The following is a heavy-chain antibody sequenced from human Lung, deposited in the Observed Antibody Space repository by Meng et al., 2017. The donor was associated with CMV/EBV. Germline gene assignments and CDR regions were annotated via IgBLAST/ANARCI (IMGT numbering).Heavy chain of an antibody. CDR1: GDSITNHNW. J-gene: IGHJ1*01. CDR2: IPHRGSS. D-gene: IGHD3-10*01. CDR3: LRRSGGSV. V-gene: IGHV4-4*02. Sequence: QVELRGGGPALVKPSETLSLSCAVSGDSITNHNWWAWVRQPPGKGLEWIGEIPHRGSSAYNPSLKSRVSMSIDKSKNQFSLKLTSVTAADTAVYHCLRRSGGSVWGQGTLVTVSS.